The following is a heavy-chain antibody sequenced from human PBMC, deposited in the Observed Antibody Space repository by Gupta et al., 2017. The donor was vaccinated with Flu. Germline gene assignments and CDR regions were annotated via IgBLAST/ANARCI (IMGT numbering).Heavy chain of an antibody. J-gene: IGHJ4*02. CDR3: ARGGMGPMGHFDY. V-gene: IGHV3-30-3*01. Sequence: FSSYAMHWVRQAPGKGLEWLAFLSNDGSNKYYADSVKGRFTISRDNSKSTLYLQMNSPRAEDTAVYYCARGGMGPMGHFDYWGQGTLVTVSS. CDR2: LSNDGSNK. D-gene: IGHD1-26*01. CDR1: FSSYA.